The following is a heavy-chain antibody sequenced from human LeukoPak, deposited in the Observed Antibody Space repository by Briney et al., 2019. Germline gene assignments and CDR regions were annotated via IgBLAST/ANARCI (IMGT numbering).Heavy chain of an antibody. CDR3: TTVRKYYGSGSYYNAGFDY. D-gene: IGHD3-10*01. CDR2: IKSKTDGGTT. J-gene: IGHJ4*02. CDR1: GFTFSNAW. Sequence: GGSLRLSCAASGFTFSNAWMSWVRQAPGKGLEWVGRIKSKTDGGTTDYAAPVKGRFTISRDDSKNTLYLQMNSLKTEDTAVYYCTTVRKYYGSGSYYNAGFDYWGQGTLVTVSS. V-gene: IGHV3-15*01.